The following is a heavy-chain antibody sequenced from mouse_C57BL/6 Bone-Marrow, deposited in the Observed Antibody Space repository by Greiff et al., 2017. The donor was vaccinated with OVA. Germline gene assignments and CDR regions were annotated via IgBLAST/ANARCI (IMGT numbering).Heavy chain of an antibody. V-gene: IGHV1-55*01. CDR1: GYTFTSYW. J-gene: IGHJ2*01. CDR3: ARRGNYYGSSYGY. Sequence: QVKLQQPGAELVKPGASVKMSCKASGYTFTSYWITWVKQRPGQGLEWIGDIYPGSGSTNYNEKFKSKATLTVDTSSSTAYMQLSSLTSEDSAVYYCARRGNYYGSSYGYWGQGTTLTVSS. CDR2: IYPGSGST. D-gene: IGHD1-1*01.